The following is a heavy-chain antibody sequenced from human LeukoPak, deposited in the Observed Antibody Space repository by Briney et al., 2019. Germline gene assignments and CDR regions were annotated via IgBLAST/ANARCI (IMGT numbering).Heavy chain of an antibody. CDR3: ARDGWFGDYNWFDP. D-gene: IGHD3-10*01. Sequence: PGESLRLSCAASGFTFSSYSMNWVRQALGKGLEWVSYISSASNTIYYADSVKGRFTISRDNAKNSLYLQMNGLRAEDTAMYYCARDGWFGDYNWFDPWGQGTLVTVSS. J-gene: IGHJ5*02. CDR1: GFTFSSYS. V-gene: IGHV3-48*01. CDR2: ISSASNTI.